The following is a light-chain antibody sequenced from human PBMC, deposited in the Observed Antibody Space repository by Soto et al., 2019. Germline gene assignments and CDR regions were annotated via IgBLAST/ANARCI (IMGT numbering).Light chain of an antibody. CDR3: QQYNNWPSWT. CDR2: AAS. V-gene: IGKV3-15*01. J-gene: IGKJ1*01. CDR1: QSVSSN. Sequence: EIVMTQSPATLSVSPGERATLSCRASQSVSSNLAWYQQKPGQAPRLLIYAASTRATGIPARFSGSGSGTEFTLTISSLQSEDFAVYYCQQYNNWPSWTFGQGTKV.